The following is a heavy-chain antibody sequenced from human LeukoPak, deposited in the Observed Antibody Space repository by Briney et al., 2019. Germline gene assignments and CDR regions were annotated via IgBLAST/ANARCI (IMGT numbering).Heavy chain of an antibody. V-gene: IGHV3-74*01. D-gene: IGHD6-25*01. CDR3: ARERAATGFDY. CDR1: GFTFISYW. J-gene: IGHJ4*02. CDR2: INTDGSST. Sequence: GGSLRLSCAASGFTFISYWMHWVRQAPGKGLVWVSRINTDGSSTSYADSVKGRFTISRDNAKNTLYLQMNSLRAEDTAVYYCARERAATGFDYWGQGTLVTVSS.